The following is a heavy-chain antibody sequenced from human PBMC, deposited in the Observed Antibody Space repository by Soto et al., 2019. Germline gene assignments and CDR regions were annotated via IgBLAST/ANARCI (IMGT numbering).Heavy chain of an antibody. CDR1: GYTFNTYG. V-gene: IGHV1-18*01. J-gene: IGHJ4*02. CDR3: TRKKCTGDCYLFDY. D-gene: IGHD2-21*02. Sequence: VASVKVSCKASGYTFNTYGVNWVRQAPGQGLEWMGWINTDSGNPSYAQKFQGRVSMTRDTSSGTAYMEMRSLTSDDTAVYYCTRKKCTGDCYLFDYWGQGTLVTVSS. CDR2: INTDSGNP.